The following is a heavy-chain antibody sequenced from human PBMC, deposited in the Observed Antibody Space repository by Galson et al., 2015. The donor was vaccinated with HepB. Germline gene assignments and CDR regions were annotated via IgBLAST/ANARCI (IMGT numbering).Heavy chain of an antibody. V-gene: IGHV4-59*01. J-gene: IGHJ2*01. Sequence: SETLSLTCTVSGGSISSYYWSWIRQPPGKGLEWIGYIYYSGSTNYNPSLKSRVTISVDTSKNQFSLKLSSVTAADTAVYYCARGLLVAGNSEPPDWYFDLWGRGTLVTVSS. CDR1: GGSISSYY. CDR3: ARGLLVAGNSEPPDWYFDL. CDR2: IYYSGST. D-gene: IGHD6-19*01.